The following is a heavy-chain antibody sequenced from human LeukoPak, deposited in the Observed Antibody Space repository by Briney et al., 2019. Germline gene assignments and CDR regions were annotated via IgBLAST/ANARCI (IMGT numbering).Heavy chain of an antibody. CDR2: ILYDGTNK. D-gene: IGHD6-6*01. J-gene: IGHJ4*02. CDR1: GFTFRSYG. CDR3: AKAIGSSSVDY. V-gene: IGHV3-30*18. Sequence: GRSLRLSCAASGFTFRSYGMHWVRQAPGKGLEWVAVILYDGTNKYYADSVKGRFTISRDNSKSTLYLQMNSLRAEDTAVYYCAKAIGSSSVDYWGQGTLVTVSS.